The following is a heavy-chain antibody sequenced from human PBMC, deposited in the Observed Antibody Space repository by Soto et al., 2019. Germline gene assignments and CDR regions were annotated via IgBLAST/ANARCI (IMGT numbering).Heavy chain of an antibody. D-gene: IGHD4-17*01. V-gene: IGHV3-30*18. J-gene: IGHJ4*02. CDR3: AKDLQTTVVTPNFDY. CDR1: GFTFSSYG. CDR2: ISYDGSNK. Sequence: QVQLVESGGGVVQPGRSLRLSCAASGFTFSSYGMHWVRQAPGKGLEWVAVISYDGSNKYYADSVKGRFTISRDNSKNTLYLQMNSLRAEDTAVDYCAKDLQTTVVTPNFDYWGQGTLVTVSS.